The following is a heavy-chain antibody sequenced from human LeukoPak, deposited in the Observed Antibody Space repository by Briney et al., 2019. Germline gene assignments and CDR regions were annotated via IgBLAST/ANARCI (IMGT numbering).Heavy chain of an antibody. V-gene: IGHV3-48*03. CDR3: ARVGAYNWNYICDC. CDR1: GFTFSSYE. D-gene: IGHD1-7*01. CDR2: ISSSGSTI. J-gene: IGHJ4*02. Sequence: GGSLRLSCAASGFTFSSYEMNWVRQAPGKGLEWVSYISSSGSTIYYADSVKGRFTISRDNAKNSLYLQMNSLRAEDTAVYYCARVGAYNWNYICDCWGQGTLVTVSS.